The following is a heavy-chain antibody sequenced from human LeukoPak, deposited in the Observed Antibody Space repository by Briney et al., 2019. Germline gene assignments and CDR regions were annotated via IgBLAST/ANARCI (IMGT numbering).Heavy chain of an antibody. J-gene: IGHJ4*02. V-gene: IGHV3-23*01. CDR3: AKTGYCSGGTCRYLDS. CDR2: ISGSGGST. CDR1: GFTFSSYA. D-gene: IGHD2-15*01. Sequence: GGSLRLSCAASGFTFSSYAMSWVRQAPGKGLEWVSAISGSGGSTYYADSVKGRPTISRDNSKNTLYLEMSSLRAEDTAVYYCAKTGYCSGGTCRYLDSWGQGTLVTVSS.